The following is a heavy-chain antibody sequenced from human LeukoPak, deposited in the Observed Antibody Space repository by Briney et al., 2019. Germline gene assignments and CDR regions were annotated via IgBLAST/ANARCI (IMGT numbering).Heavy chain of an antibody. CDR2: INTNTGNP. D-gene: IGHD2-8*01. CDR1: GYTFTGYS. CDR3: ARDERLIQFDP. Sequence: ASVKVSCKASGYTFTGYSMNWLRQAPGQGLEWMGWINTNTGNPTYAQGFTGRFVFSLDTSVSTAYLQIRSLRVEDTAVYYCARDERLIQFDPWGQGTLVTVSS. J-gene: IGHJ5*02. V-gene: IGHV7-4-1*02.